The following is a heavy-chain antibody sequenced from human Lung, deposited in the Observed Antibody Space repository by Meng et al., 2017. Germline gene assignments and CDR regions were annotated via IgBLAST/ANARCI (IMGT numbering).Heavy chain of an antibody. D-gene: IGHD3/OR15-3a*01. V-gene: IGHV3-7*01. Sequence: GESLKISCAASGFTFSSYWMTWVRQAPGKGLEWVANIRPDGSEKFYVDSMKGRFTISRDNAKNSLYLQMNSLRADDTAMYYCARDTGMFFVDFWGQGALVTV. CDR3: ARDTGMFFVDF. CDR2: IRPDGSEK. J-gene: IGHJ4*02. CDR1: GFTFSSYW.